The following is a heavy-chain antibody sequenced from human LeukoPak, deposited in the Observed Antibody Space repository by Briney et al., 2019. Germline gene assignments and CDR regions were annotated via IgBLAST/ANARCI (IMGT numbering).Heavy chain of an antibody. D-gene: IGHD1-14*01. V-gene: IGHV4-59*12. CDR3: AREILGGFNPGPY. J-gene: IGHJ4*02. Sequence: SETLSLTCTVSIDSTTSNFWRWLRQPPGKGLEWIGEIHRSGSPNYNPSLQSRVTISIDRSRNQIVLELSSVTAADTAVYYCAREILGGFNPGPYWGQGILVTVSS. CDR1: IDSTTSNF. CDR2: IHRSGSP.